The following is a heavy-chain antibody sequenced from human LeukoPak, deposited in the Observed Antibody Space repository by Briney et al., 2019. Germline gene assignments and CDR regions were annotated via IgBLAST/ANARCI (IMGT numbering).Heavy chain of an antibody. D-gene: IGHD3-22*01. Sequence: ASVKVSCKASGGTFSSYAISWVRQAPGQGLEWMGGIIPVFGTANYAQKFQGRVTITADESTSTAYVELSSLRSEDTAVYYCARVLDNDYDSSGYGYWGQGTLVTVSS. V-gene: IGHV1-69*13. CDR3: ARVLDNDYDSSGYGY. J-gene: IGHJ4*02. CDR1: GGTFSSYA. CDR2: IIPVFGTA.